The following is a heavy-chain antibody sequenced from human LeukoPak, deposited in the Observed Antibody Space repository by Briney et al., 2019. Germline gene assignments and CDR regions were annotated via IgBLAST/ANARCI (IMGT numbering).Heavy chain of an antibody. D-gene: IGHD3-3*01. Sequence: ASQTLSLTCTVSGGSISSGGFYWNWIRQPAGKALEWIGRIYTSGSTDYNPSLRSRVTISVDTSKNQFSLKLSSVTAADTAVYYWARINYDSWSGYSTGGFDYWGQGTLVTVSS. CDR3: ARINYDSWSGYSTGGFDY. CDR2: IYTSGST. V-gene: IGHV4-61*02. CDR1: GGSISSGGFY. J-gene: IGHJ4*02.